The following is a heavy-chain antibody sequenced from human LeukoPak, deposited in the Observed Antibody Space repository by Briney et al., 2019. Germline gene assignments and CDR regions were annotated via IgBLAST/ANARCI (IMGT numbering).Heavy chain of an antibody. CDR3: ARDHSGAVADY. D-gene: IGHD5-12*01. CDR1: GFTFSSYG. V-gene: IGHV3-23*01. CDR2: ISGSGGST. J-gene: IGHJ4*02. Sequence: PGGSLRLSCAASGFTFSSYGMSWVRQAPGKGLEWVSAISGSGGSTYYADSVKGRFTISRDNSKNTLYLQMNSLRAEDTALYYCARDHSGAVADYWGQGTLVTVSP.